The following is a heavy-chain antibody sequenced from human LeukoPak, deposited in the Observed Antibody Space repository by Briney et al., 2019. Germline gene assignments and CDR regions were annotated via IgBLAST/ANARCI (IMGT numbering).Heavy chain of an antibody. CDR2: INHSGST. D-gene: IGHD1-26*01. CDR1: GGSFSGYY. J-gene: IGHJ3*02. Sequence: SETLSLTCAVYGGSFSGYYWSWIRQPPGKGLEWIGEINHSGSTNYNPSLKSRVTISVDTSKNQFSLKLSSVTAADTAVYYCARYIVSYPHDAFDIWGQGTMVTVSS. CDR3: ARYIVSYPHDAFDI. V-gene: IGHV4-34*01.